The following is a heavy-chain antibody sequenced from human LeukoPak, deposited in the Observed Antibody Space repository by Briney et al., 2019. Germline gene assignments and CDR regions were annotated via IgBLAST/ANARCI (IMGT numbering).Heavy chain of an antibody. CDR3: ARGDWGQTAMVTLFDY. CDR1: GFTFSSYS. D-gene: IGHD5-18*01. V-gene: IGHV3-21*01. J-gene: IGHJ4*02. Sequence: GGSLRLSCAASGFTFSSYSMNWVRQAPGKGLEWVSSISSSSSYIYYADSVKGRFTISRDNAKNSLYLQMNRLRAEDTAVYYCARGDWGQTAMVTLFDYWGQGTLVTVSS. CDR2: ISSSSSYI.